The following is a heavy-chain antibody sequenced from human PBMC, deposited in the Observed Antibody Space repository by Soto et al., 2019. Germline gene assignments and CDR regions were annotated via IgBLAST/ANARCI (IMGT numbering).Heavy chain of an antibody. J-gene: IGHJ6*02. CDR2: MNPINGAT. Sequence: QVQLLQSGAELKQSGASVKVSCKASGYDFTAYDINWVRQASGQGLEWMGWMNPINGATGSARRFQGRVSVTGNTATNTDYLELTSLRSDDTAVYYCGRGPSPRAPAGGTPYYYAMDVWGQGTTVTVSS. CDR3: GRGPSPRAPAGGTPYYYAMDV. CDR1: GYDFTAYD. V-gene: IGHV1-8*02. D-gene: IGHD6-13*01.